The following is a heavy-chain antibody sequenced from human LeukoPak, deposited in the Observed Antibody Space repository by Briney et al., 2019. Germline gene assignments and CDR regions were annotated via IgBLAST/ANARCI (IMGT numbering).Heavy chain of an antibody. J-gene: IGHJ4*02. D-gene: IGHD3-3*01. CDR1: GGSISGFY. CDR2: IYSSGSA. CDR3: ARWSGSTFDY. Sequence: SETLSLTCTVSGGSISGFYWSWIRQPAAAGLEWIGRIYSSGSANCNPSLKSRVTMSIDTSKNQFSLNLSSVTAADTAVYYCARWSGSTFDYWGQGTLATVSS. V-gene: IGHV4-4*07.